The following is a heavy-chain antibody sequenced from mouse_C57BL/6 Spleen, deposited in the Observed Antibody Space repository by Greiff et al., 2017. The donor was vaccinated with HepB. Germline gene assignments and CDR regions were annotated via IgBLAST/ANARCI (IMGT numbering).Heavy chain of an antibody. Sequence: VQLQQSGAELVKPGASVKLSCKASGYTFTSYWMHWVKQRPGQGLEWIGMIHPNSGSTNYNEKFKSKATLTVDKSSSTAYMQLSSLTSEDSAVYYCARSGEFYYDYDGYWGQGTTLTVSS. CDR3: ARSGEFYYDYDGY. CDR1: GYTFTSYW. CDR2: IHPNSGST. V-gene: IGHV1-64*01. J-gene: IGHJ2*01. D-gene: IGHD2-4*01.